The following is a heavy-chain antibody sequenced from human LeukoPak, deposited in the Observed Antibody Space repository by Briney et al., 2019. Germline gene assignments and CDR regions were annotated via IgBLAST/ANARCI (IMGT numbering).Heavy chain of an antibody. CDR2: ISGSSAAI. D-gene: IGHD6-13*01. CDR1: GFSFSNYA. CDR3: ARDPSRGYNYYSYMDV. V-gene: IGHV3-48*01. Sequence: AGGSLRLSCAASGFSFSNYAMNWVRQAPGKGLEWVSYISGSSAAIYYADSVEGRFAISRDKAKNSLYLQMNSLRAEDKAVYYCARDPSRGYNYYSYMDVWGKGTTVTVSS. J-gene: IGHJ6*03.